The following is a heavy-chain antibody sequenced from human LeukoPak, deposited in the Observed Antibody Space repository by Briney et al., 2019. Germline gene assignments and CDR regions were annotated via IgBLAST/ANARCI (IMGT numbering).Heavy chain of an antibody. V-gene: IGHV4-39*01. Sequence: SGTLSLTCTVSGGSISSSSYYWGWIRQPPGKGLEWIGSIYYSGSTYYNPSLKSRVTISVDTSKNQFSLKLSSVTAADTAVYYCARPVQCTGGVCRDYWGQGTLVTVSS. J-gene: IGHJ4*02. CDR2: IYYSGST. D-gene: IGHD2-8*02. CDR3: ARPVQCTGGVCRDY. CDR1: GGSISSSSYY.